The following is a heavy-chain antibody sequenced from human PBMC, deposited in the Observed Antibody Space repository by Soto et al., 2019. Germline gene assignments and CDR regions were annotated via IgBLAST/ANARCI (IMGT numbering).Heavy chain of an antibody. D-gene: IGHD1-26*01. CDR1: EFTLTPYA. Sequence: QVQLVESGGGVVQPGRSLRLSCAASEFTLTPYAMHWVRQTPGKGLEWVTLISYDGSSKYYADSVRGRFAISRDNSKNTLYLQMNSLTAEDTAVYYCARDWDRGGESYFWHFDLWGRGTLVTVSS. J-gene: IGHJ2*01. V-gene: IGHV3-30*09. CDR3: ARDWDRGGESYFWHFDL. CDR2: ISYDGSSK.